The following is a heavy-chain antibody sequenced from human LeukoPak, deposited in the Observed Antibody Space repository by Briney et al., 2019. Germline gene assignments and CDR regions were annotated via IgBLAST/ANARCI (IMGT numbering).Heavy chain of an antibody. J-gene: IGHJ4*02. CDR3: AKAGRSYYVYSSYFDY. D-gene: IGHD1-26*01. CDR2: ISGSGGST. CDR1: GFTFSSYA. V-gene: IGHV3-23*01. Sequence: HSGGSLRLSCAASGFTFSSYAMSWVRQAPGKGLEWVSAISGSGGSTYYADSVKGRFTISRDNSKNTLYLQMNSRRAEDTAVYYCAKAGRSYYVYSSYFDYWGQGTLVTVSS.